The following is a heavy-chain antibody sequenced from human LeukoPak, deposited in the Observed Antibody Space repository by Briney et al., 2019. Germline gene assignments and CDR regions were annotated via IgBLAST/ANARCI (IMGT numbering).Heavy chain of an antibody. J-gene: IGHJ2*01. CDR3: ARVADHFHWYLDL. V-gene: IGHV3-53*01. CDR2: LYSGSST. Sequence: GGSLRLSCAASGFTVSTNYMNWVRQAPGKGLEWVSILYSGSSTYYADSVEGRFIVSRDSSKNTLSLQMNDLRAGDTAVYYCARVADHFHWYLDLWGRGTLVTVSS. D-gene: IGHD3-3*02. CDR1: GFTVSTNY.